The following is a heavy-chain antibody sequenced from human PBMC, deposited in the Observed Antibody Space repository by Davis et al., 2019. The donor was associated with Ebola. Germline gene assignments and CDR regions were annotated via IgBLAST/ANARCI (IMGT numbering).Heavy chain of an antibody. CDR3: ARITGTTGYYYYYGMDV. CDR2: IYHSGST. CDR1: GGSISSSNW. D-gene: IGHD1-7*01. V-gene: IGHV4-4*02. Sequence: PSETLSLTCAVSGGSISSSNWWSWVRQPPGKGLEWIGEIYHSGSTNYNPSLKSRVTISVDKSKNQFSLKLSSVTAADTAVYYCARITGTTGYYYYYGMDVWGQGTTVTVSS. J-gene: IGHJ6*02.